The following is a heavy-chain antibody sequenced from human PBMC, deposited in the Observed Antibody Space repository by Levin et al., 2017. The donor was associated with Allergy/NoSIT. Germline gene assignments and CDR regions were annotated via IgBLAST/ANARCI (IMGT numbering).Heavy chain of an antibody. CDR1: GGSFSGYY. D-gene: IGHD2-2*01. V-gene: IGHV4-34*01. J-gene: IGHJ6*03. CDR3: ARGTPGYGSSTSCYSGYDYYYMDV. CDR2: INHSGST. Sequence: SETLSLTCAVYGGSFSGYYWSWIRQPPGKGLEWIGEINHSGSTNYNPSLKSRVTISVDTSKNQFSLKLSSVTAADTAVYYCARGTPGYGSSTSCYSGYDYYYMDVWGKGTTVTVSS.